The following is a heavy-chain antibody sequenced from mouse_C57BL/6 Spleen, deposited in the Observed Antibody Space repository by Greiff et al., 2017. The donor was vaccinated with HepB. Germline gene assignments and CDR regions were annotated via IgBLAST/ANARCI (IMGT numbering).Heavy chain of an antibody. CDR2: IYPGGGYT. CDR3: ARYDYDDGYAMDY. D-gene: IGHD2-4*01. V-gene: IGHV1-63*01. CDR1: GYTFTNYW. Sequence: QVQLQQPGAELVRPGTSVKMSCKASGYTFTNYWIGWAKQRPGHGLEWIGDIYPGGGYTNYNEKFKGKATLTADKSSSTAYMQFSSLTSEDSAIYYCARYDYDDGYAMDYWGQGTSVTVSS. J-gene: IGHJ4*01.